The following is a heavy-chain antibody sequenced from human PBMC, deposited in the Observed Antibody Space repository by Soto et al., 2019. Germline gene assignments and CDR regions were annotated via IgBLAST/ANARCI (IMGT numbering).Heavy chain of an antibody. CDR2: ISGSGGST. Sequence: PGGSLRLSCAVSGFTFSSYAMSWVRQAPGKGLEWVSAISGSGGSTYYADSVKGRFTISRDNSKHTLYLQMNSLRAEDTAVYYREKKKGYSSSGFEFDYGGKETRVTFSS. V-gene: IGHV3-23*01. D-gene: IGHD6-13*01. J-gene: IGHJ4*02. CDR3: EKKKGYSSSGFEFDY. CDR1: GFTFSSYA.